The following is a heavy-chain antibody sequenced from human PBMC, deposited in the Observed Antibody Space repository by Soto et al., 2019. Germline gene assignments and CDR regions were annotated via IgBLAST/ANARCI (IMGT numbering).Heavy chain of an antibody. J-gene: IGHJ6*02. CDR2: IYPGDSDT. Sequence: GESLKISCKGSGYSFTSYWIGLVRQMPGKGLEWMGIIYPGDSDTRYSPSFQGQVTISADKSISTAYLQWSSLKASDTAMYYCARILYDFWSGYLGNYYYYGMDVWGQGTTVTVSS. V-gene: IGHV5-51*01. CDR1: GYSFTSYW. CDR3: ARILYDFWSGYLGNYYYYGMDV. D-gene: IGHD3-3*01.